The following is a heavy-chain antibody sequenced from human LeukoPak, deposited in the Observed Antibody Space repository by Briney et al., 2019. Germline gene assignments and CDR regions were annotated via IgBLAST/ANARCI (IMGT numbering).Heavy chain of an antibody. Sequence: ASVKVSCKASGYTFTNRAMHWVRQAPGQGLEWMGWINTADGNTKYSQKFQGRVTITRDTSASIVYLELTSLRSEDTAVYYCARPGASSPGNWFASWGQGTLVTVSS. CDR1: GYTFTNRA. V-gene: IGHV1-3*04. CDR2: INTADGNT. D-gene: IGHD6-13*01. J-gene: IGHJ5*01. CDR3: ARPGASSPGNWFAS.